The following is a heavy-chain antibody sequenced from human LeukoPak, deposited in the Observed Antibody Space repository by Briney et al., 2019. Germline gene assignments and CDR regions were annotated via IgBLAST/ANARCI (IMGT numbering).Heavy chain of an antibody. CDR2: ISDSSNTK. V-gene: IGHV3-48*02. Sequence: GGSLRLSCAASGFTFITYSMNWVRQAPGKGLEWVSYISDSSNTKYYADSVKGRSTISRDNAKNSLYLQMNSLRDEDTAVYYCARDLFQWALGDYWGQGTLVTVSS. CDR1: GFTFITYS. D-gene: IGHD2/OR15-2a*01. J-gene: IGHJ4*02. CDR3: ARDLFQWALGDY.